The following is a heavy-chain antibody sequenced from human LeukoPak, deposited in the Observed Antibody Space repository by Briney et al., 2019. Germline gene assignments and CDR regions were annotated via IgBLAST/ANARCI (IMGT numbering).Heavy chain of an antibody. V-gene: IGHV3-30*18. CDR1: GFSFSSYG. D-gene: IGHD6-6*01. Sequence: GGSLRLSCAASGFSFSSYGMHWVRQAPGKGLEWVAMIPYDGSPKYYADSVKGRFTISRDNSKNTLYLQMSSLRNEDTAVYYCAKYSSSSNTHYGMDIWGQGTTVTVSS. J-gene: IGHJ6*02. CDR3: AKYSSSSNTHYGMDI. CDR2: IPYDGSPK.